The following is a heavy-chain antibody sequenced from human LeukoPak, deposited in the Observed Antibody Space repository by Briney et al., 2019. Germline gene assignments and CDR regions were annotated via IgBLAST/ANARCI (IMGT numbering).Heavy chain of an antibody. CDR3: ARADYDFWSGYAPFDY. Sequence: GGSLRLSCAASGFSFSTYTMHWVRQGPGKGLEWVAAVSYDENNKYYADSAKGRFTISRDNAKNSLYLHMNSLRAEDTAVYYCARADYDFWSGYAPFDYWGQGSLVTVSS. CDR2: VSYDENNK. CDR1: GFSFSTYT. J-gene: IGHJ4*02. D-gene: IGHD3-3*01. V-gene: IGHV3-30-3*01.